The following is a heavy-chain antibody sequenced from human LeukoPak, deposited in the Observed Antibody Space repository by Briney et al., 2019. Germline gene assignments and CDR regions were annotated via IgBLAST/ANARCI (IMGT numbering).Heavy chain of an antibody. V-gene: IGHV4-61*01. Sequence: SETLSLTCTVSGGSVSSDSYYWSWIRQPPGKELEYIGYIYYSGNTKYNPSLKSRVTISLDTSKNQFSLKLTSVTAADTAVYYCVRGGHCSGGSCYSSNWFDPWGQGTLVTVSS. CDR2: IYYSGNT. J-gene: IGHJ5*02. D-gene: IGHD2-15*01. CDR3: VRGGHCSGGSCYSSNWFDP. CDR1: GGSVSSDSYY.